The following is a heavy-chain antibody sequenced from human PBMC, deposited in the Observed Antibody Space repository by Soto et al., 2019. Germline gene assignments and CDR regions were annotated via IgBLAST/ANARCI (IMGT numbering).Heavy chain of an antibody. CDR1: GGSISGYY. CDR3: SRVGCSNSKCYTRGMDV. V-gene: IGHV4-4*07. CDR2: IYSDGTT. J-gene: IGHJ6*02. Sequence: QMHLQESGPGLVKPSETLSLTCTVSGGSISGYYWSWVRQPAGKGLEWVGRIYSDGTTNYSPSLKTRVTMSLDTSKDQFSLHLNSVTAEDTAVYYCSRVGCSNSKCYTRGMDVWDQGTTVTVSS. D-gene: IGHD2-2*01.